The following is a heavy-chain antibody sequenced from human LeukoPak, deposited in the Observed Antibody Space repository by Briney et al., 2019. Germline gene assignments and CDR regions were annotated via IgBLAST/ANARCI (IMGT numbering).Heavy chain of an antibody. CDR1: SGSISTSNYY. J-gene: IGHJ4*02. CDR2: IFYSGST. Sequence: SETLSRTCTVSSGSISTSNYYWGWVRQPPGKALEWIGNIFYSGSTYYSPSLKSRVTISLDTSRNQFSLKLSSVTAADTAVYYCARHPQGVATTSDYWGQGTLVTVSS. V-gene: IGHV4-39*01. CDR3: ARHPQGVATTSDY. D-gene: IGHD5-12*01.